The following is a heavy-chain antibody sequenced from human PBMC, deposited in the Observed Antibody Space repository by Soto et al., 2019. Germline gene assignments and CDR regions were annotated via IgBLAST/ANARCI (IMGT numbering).Heavy chain of an antibody. CDR1: GYAFTTYG. D-gene: IGHD1-26*01. J-gene: IGHJ4*02. CDR3: ARGSCGAY. CDR2: ISAHNGNT. V-gene: IGHV1-18*01. Sequence: QVHLVQSGAEVKKPGASVKVSCKGSGYAFTTYGITWVRQAPGQGLEWMGWISAHNGNTNYAQKLQGRVTGTRDTSTSTAYMGLRSLSADDTAVYYCARGSCGAYWGPGALVTVSS.